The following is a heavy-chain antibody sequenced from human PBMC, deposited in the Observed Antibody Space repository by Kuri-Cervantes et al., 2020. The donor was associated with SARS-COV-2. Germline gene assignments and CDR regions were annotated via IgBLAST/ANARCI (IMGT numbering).Heavy chain of an antibody. CDR3: ARTGAVAATQINAFDI. CDR1: GCSISSSYW. D-gene: IGHD2-15*01. V-gene: IGHV4-4*02. CDR2: IYHSGST. J-gene: IGHJ3*02. Sequence: SETLSLTGAVFGCSISSSYWWSWVRLLPGKGLEWIGEIYHSGSTNYNPSIKSRVTISVNKSKNQFFLKLSSVTAAETDVYYCARTGAVAATQINAFDIWGQGTMVTVSS.